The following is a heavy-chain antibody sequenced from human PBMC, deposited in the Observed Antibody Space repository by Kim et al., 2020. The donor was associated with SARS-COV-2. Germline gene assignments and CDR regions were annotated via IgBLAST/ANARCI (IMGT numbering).Heavy chain of an antibody. CDR2: ISCDGSGT. CDR3: AKEDIGGMGEGIDY. J-gene: IGHJ4*02. V-gene: IGHV3-23*01. D-gene: IGHD5-12*01. Sequence: GGSLRLSCAAFGFTFSDYAMNWVRQAPGKGLEWVSIISCDGSGTNYADSVKGRFTISRDNSRNTLYLQMNSLRADDTAVYYCAKEDIGGMGEGIDYWGQG. CDR1: GFTFSDYA.